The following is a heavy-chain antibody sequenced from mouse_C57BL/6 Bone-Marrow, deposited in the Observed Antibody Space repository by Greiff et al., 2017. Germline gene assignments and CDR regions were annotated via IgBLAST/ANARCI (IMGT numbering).Heavy chain of an antibody. CDR3: ARRAITTVVAYYFDY. V-gene: IGHV5-17*01. CDR2: ISSGSSTI. CDR1: GFTFSDYG. D-gene: IGHD1-1*01. J-gene: IGHJ2*01. Sequence: EVKLMESGGGLVKPGGSLKLSCAASGFTFSDYGMHWVRQAPEKGLEWVAYISSGSSTIYYADTVKGRFTISRDNAKNTLFLQMTSLRSEDTAMYYGARRAITTVVAYYFDYWGQGTTLTVSS.